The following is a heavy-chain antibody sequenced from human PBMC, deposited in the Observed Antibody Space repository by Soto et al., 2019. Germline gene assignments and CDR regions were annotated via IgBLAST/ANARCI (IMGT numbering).Heavy chain of an antibody. CDR3: ATQTISYTWGV. CDR2: LSRGDER. Sequence: QVQLQESGPGLVKPSETLSLTCTVSGAPITTTKWWAWVRLPPGKGLEWIGELSRGDERSSNPSLEGRFTMSLHKSLIDSPLKRTSVTAADTAIYYCATQTISYTWGVWGRGTSVTVSS. CDR1: GAPITTTKW. V-gene: IGHV4-4*02. D-gene: IGHD3-16*01. J-gene: IGHJ6*02.